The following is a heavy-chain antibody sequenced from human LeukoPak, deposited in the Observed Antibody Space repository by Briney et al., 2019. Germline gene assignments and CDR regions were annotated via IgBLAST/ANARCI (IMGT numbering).Heavy chain of an antibody. CDR3: ARAKVLGFDY. Sequence: ASVKVSCKASGYTFTSYGISWVRQAPGQGLEWMGIINPSGGSTSYAQKFQGRVTMTRDTSTSTVYMELSSLRSEDTAVYYCARAKVLGFDYWGQGTLVTVSS. CDR2: INPSGGST. D-gene: IGHD2-8*02. CDR1: GYTFTSYG. J-gene: IGHJ4*02. V-gene: IGHV1-46*01.